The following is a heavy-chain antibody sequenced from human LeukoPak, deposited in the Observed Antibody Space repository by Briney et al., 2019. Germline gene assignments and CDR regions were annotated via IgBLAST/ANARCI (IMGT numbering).Heavy chain of an antibody. D-gene: IGHD2-2*01. CDR3: ARDMPHNCFDP. CDR1: GASFTNYY. J-gene: IGHJ5*02. CDR2: IYPAGGWT. Sequence: ASVKVSCKASGASFTNYYIHWVRQAPGQGFEWVGLIYPAGGWTNYAQEFQGRVTMTTDTSTSTVYMELSSLRSEDTAVYYCARDMPHNCFDPWGQGTLVTVSP. V-gene: IGHV1-46*01.